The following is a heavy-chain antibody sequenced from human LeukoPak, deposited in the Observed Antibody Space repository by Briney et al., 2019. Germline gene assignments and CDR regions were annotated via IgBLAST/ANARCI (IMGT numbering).Heavy chain of an antibody. V-gene: IGHV3-30-3*01. J-gene: IGHJ4*02. Sequence: GGSLRLSCAASGFTFSSYAMHWVRQAPGKGLEWVAVISYDGSNKYYADSVKGRFTISRDNSENTLYLQMNSLRAEDTAVYYCARADQIGYCSSTSCSSFDYWGQGTLVTVSS. CDR3: ARADQIGYCSSTSCSSFDY. CDR2: ISYDGSNK. D-gene: IGHD2-2*01. CDR1: GFTFSSYA.